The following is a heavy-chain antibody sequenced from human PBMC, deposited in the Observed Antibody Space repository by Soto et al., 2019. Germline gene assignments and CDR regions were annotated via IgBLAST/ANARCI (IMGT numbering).Heavy chain of an antibody. CDR3: ARDGVGHTTFFGYFDN. CDR1: GFTFSGLG. D-gene: IGHD1-26*01. V-gene: IGHV3-33*01. Sequence: QVQLVESGGGVVQPGRSLRLSCAASGFTFSGLGMHWVRQAPGKGLEWVAVIRYDGSNIYYADAVKGRFTISRDNSKDTLYLQMNSLRAADTAVYYCARDGVGHTTFFGYFDNCGQGPLVTVSS. CDR2: IRYDGSNI. J-gene: IGHJ4*02.